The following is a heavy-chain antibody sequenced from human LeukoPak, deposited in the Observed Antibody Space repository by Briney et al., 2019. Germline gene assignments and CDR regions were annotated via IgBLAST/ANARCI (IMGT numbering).Heavy chain of an antibody. J-gene: IGHJ6*03. Sequence: SVKVSCKASGGTFSSYAISWVRQAPGQGLEWMGGIIPIFGTANYAQKFQGRVTITTDESTSTAYMELSSLRSEDTAVYYCARRGLSSSAPFYYYYYYMDVWGKGTTVTVSS. CDR2: IIPIFGTA. CDR3: ARRGLSSSAPFYYYYYYMDV. V-gene: IGHV1-69*05. D-gene: IGHD6-6*01. CDR1: GGTFSSYA.